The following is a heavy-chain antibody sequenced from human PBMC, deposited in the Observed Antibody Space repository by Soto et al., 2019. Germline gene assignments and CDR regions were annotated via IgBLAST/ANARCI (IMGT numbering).Heavy chain of an antibody. CDR3: AKDHPSQLYGMDV. J-gene: IGHJ6*02. CDR2: ISSSSSYI. CDR1: GFTFSSYS. D-gene: IGHD2-2*01. Sequence: GGSLRLSCAASGFTFSSYSMNWVRQAPGKGLEWVSSISSSSSYIYYADSVKGRFTISRDNSKNTLYLQMNSLRAEDTAVYYCAKDHPSQLYGMDVWGQGTTVTVSS. V-gene: IGHV3-21*04.